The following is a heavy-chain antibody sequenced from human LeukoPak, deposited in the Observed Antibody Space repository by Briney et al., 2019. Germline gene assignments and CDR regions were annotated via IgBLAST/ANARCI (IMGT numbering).Heavy chain of an antibody. CDR3: ARVSNNYCVDY. D-gene: IGHD2-21*01. V-gene: IGHV3-30*14. CDR2: ILYDADNK. Sequence: QAGGSLRLSCAASGFTFSSYAMHWVRQAPGKGLEWVAVILYDADNKFYADSVKGRFTISRDNSKNMLYLQMGSLRDDDMAVYYCARVSNNYCVDYWGQGTLVTVSS. J-gene: IGHJ4*02. CDR1: GFTFSSYA.